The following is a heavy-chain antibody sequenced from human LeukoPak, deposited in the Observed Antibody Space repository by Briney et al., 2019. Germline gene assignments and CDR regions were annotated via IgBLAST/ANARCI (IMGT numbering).Heavy chain of an antibody. V-gene: IGHV4-59*11. J-gene: IGHJ4*02. CDR3: ARRSTYYFDY. Sequence: SETLSLTCTVSDGSISSHYWSWIRQSPGKGLEWMAYIYYTGGIDYNPSLKSRVTISADTSKNQISLRLTSVTAADTAVYYCARRSTYYFDYWGQGTLVTVSS. D-gene: IGHD6-13*01. CDR2: IYYTGGI. CDR1: DGSISSHY.